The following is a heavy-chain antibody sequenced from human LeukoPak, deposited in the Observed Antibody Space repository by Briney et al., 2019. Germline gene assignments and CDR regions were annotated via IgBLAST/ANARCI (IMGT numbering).Heavy chain of an antibody. Sequence: SVKVSCKASGYTFTSYYMHWVRQAPGQGLEWMGGIIPIFGTANYAQKFQGRVTITADESTSTAYMELSSLRSEDTAVYYCARDEPYYYGSGRALTYWGQGTLVTVSS. J-gene: IGHJ4*02. CDR3: ARDEPYYYGSGRALTY. CDR2: IIPIFGTA. D-gene: IGHD3-10*01. V-gene: IGHV1-69*13. CDR1: GYTFTSYY.